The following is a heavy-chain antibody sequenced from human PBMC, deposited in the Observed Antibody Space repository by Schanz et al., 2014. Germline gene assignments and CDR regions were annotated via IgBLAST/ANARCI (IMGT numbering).Heavy chain of an antibody. J-gene: IGHJ3*01. CDR1: GGTFSSYT. V-gene: IGHV1-69*02. Sequence: QLQLVQSGAEVKKPGSSVKVSCKLSGGTFSSYTISWMRQAPGQGLEWMGKIIPVLNIATYAQRFQGRVTVTADRTASTAFMELSSQRSDDTDVECCARGGGPEDVFDVWGQGTMLTVSS. CDR2: IIPVLNIA. CDR3: ARGGGPEDVFDV. D-gene: IGHD2-15*01.